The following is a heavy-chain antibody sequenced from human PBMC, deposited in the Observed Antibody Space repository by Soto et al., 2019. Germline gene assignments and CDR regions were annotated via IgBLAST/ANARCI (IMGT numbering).Heavy chain of an antibody. CDR1: GGSLSSYY. CDR3: ASDYGDYYFDY. CDR2: IYYSGST. V-gene: IGHV4-59*01. J-gene: IGHJ4*02. D-gene: IGHD4-17*01. Sequence: SETLSLTCTVSGGSLSSYYWSWIRQPPGKGLEWIGYIYYSGSTNYNPSLKSRVTISVDTSKNQFSLKLSSVTAADTAVYYCASDYGDYYFDYWGQGTLVTVSS.